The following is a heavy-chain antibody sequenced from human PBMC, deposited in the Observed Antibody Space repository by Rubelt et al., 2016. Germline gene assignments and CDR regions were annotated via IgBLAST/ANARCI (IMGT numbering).Heavy chain of an antibody. D-gene: IGHD3-16*01. Sequence: QVQLVESGGGVVQPGRSLRLSCAASGFTFSSYAMHWVRQAPGKGLEWVAVISYDGSNKYYADSVKGRFTISRDNSKNTLYLQMNSLRAEDTAVYYCARDIGDHHTYGMDVWGQGTTVTVSS. J-gene: IGHJ6*02. V-gene: IGHV3-30*04. CDR1: GFTFSSYA. CDR3: ARDIGDHHTYGMDV. CDR2: ISYDGSNK.